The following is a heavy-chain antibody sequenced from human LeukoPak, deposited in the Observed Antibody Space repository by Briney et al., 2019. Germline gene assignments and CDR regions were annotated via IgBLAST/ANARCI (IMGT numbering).Heavy chain of an antibody. CDR1: GYTFTNHG. J-gene: IGHJ4*02. Sequence: ASVKVSCKASGYTFTNHGFSWVRQAPGQGLERMGWISTYNGDTNYAQNLQGRVTMTTDTSTSTAYMEMRSLRSDDTAVYYCARDCSSTSCYNVYWGQGTLVTVSS. D-gene: IGHD2-2*02. V-gene: IGHV1-18*01. CDR3: ARDCSSTSCYNVY. CDR2: ISTYNGDT.